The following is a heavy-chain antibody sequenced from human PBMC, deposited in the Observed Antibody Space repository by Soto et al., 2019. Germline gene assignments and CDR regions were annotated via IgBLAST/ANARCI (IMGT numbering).Heavy chain of an antibody. CDR2: IRPDGSAT. D-gene: IGHD3-10*01. CDR1: EFSFSTSY. Sequence: GGSLRLSCAASEFSFSTSYMSWVRQAPGKGLEWVAKIRPDGSATYYVDSVKGRFTISRDNAKNSLYPQMNSLRADDTAVYYCASEYYFSFDYWGQGTLVTVSS. J-gene: IGHJ4*02. V-gene: IGHV3-7*01. CDR3: ASEYYFSFDY.